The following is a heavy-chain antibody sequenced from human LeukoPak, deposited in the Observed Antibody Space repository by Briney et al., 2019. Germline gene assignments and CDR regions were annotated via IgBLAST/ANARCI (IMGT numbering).Heavy chain of an antibody. CDR2: IYTSGST. D-gene: IGHD4-23*01. CDR1: GGSISSGSYY. Sequence: NPSETLSLTCTVSGGSISSGSYYWSWIRQPAGKGLEWIGRIYTSGSTNYNPSLKSRVTMSVDTSKNQFSLKLSSVTAADTAVYYCARDPGRMTTVVAGPAKTYNWFDPWGQGTLVTVSS. V-gene: IGHV4-61*02. J-gene: IGHJ5*02. CDR3: ARDPGRMTTVVAGPAKTYNWFDP.